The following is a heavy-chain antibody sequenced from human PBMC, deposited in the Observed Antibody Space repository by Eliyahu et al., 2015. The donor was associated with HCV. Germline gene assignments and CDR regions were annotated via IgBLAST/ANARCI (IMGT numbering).Heavy chain of an antibody. D-gene: IGHD6-13*01. CDR2: INHSGST. V-gene: IGHV4-34*01. CDR1: GGSFSGYY. J-gene: IGHJ1*01. CDR3: ASAAAAGRNFQH. Sequence: QVQLQQWGAGLLKPSETLSLTCAVYGGSFSGYYWSWIRQPPGKGLEWIGEINHSGSTNYNPSLKSRVTISVDTSKNQFSLKLSSVTAADTAVYYCASAAAAGRNFQHWGQGTLVTVSS.